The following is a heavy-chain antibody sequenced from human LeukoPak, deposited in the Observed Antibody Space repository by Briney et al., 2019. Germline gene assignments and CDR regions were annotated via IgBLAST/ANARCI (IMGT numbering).Heavy chain of an antibody. J-gene: IGHJ6*02. V-gene: IGHV4-59*12. CDR2: IYYSGST. CDR3: ARLCRYKCVEIATPYYYYGMDV. D-gene: IGHD5-24*01. Sequence: SETLSLTCTVSGCSISSYYWSWIRQPPGKGLEWIWYIYYSGSTNYNPSLKSRVTISVDTSKNQFSLKLSSVPAADTAVYYCARLCRYKCVEIATPYYYYGMDVWGQGTTVTVSS. CDR1: GCSISSYY.